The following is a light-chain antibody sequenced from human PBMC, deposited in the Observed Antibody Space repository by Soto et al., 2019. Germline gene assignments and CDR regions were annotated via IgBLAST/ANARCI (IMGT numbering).Light chain of an antibody. CDR2: DAS. J-gene: IGKJ4*01. V-gene: IGKV3-11*01. CDR3: QQRSNRTLT. Sequence: EIVLTQSPATLSLSPGERATLSCRASQSVSSYLAWYQQKPGQAPRLLIYDASNTATGIPARFSGSGSGTDFTLTISSLEPEDFAVYYCQQRSNRTLTFGGGTKVEIK. CDR1: QSVSSY.